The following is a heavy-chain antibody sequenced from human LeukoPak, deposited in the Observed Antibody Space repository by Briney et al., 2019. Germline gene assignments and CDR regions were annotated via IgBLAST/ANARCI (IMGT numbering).Heavy chain of an antibody. CDR1: GFTFSFYS. V-gene: IGHV3-21*01. J-gene: IGHJ4*02. D-gene: IGHD4-11*01. Sequence: PGGSLRLSCVASGFTFSFYSMNWVRQPSGKGLEWVSSISSVSSYIYSADSVKGRFTISRDNAKNSLYLQMNSLRAEDTAVYYCAKGSNDFDYWGQGTLVTVSS. CDR2: ISSVSSYI. CDR3: AKGSNDFDY.